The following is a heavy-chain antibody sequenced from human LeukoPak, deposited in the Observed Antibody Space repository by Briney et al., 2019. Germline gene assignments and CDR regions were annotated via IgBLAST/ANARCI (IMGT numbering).Heavy chain of an antibody. V-gene: IGHV1-46*01. Sequence: ASVTVSCKAFGYTFTTYYMHWVRQAPGQGLEWMGIINPNTGNTDFTQKFQGRVTMTRDASTSTVYMELNSLRSEDTAVYYCAREPRDSFYFDYWGQGTLVTASS. CDR1: GYTFTTYY. D-gene: IGHD2-15*01. CDR2: INPNTGNT. J-gene: IGHJ4*02. CDR3: AREPRDSFYFDY.